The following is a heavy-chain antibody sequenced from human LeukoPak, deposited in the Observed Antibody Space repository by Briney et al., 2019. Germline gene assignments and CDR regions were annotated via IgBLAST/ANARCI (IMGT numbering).Heavy chain of an antibody. D-gene: IGHD6-13*01. Sequence: WASVKVSCKASGYTFIGYYMHWVRQAPGQGLEWMGWINPNSGGTNYAQKFQGRVTMTRDTSISTAYMELSRLRSDDTAVYYCARDLMEVGSSWYFYYYYYMDVWGKGTTVTISS. V-gene: IGHV1-2*02. J-gene: IGHJ6*03. CDR1: GYTFIGYY. CDR3: ARDLMEVGSSWYFYYYYYMDV. CDR2: INPNSGGT.